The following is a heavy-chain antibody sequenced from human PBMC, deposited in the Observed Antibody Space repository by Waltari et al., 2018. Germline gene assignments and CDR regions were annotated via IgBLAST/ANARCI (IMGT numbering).Heavy chain of an antibody. CDR3: ARDRGIAVAGMAGVHWYFDL. J-gene: IGHJ2*01. D-gene: IGHD6-19*01. CDR2: IYSGGST. CDR1: GFTVSSNY. Sequence: EVQLVESGGGLIQPGGSLRLSCAASGFTVSSNYMSWVRQAPGKGLEWVSVIYSGGSTYYADSVKGRFTISRDNSKNTLYLQMNSLRAEDTAVYYCARDRGIAVAGMAGVHWYFDLWGRGTLVTVSS. V-gene: IGHV3-53*01.